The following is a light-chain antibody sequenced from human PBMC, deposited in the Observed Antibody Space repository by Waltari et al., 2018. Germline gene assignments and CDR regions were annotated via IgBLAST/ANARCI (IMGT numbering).Light chain of an antibody. CDR3: MQSLQTLWT. CDR1: QSLLHRNGNNY. J-gene: IGKJ1*01. V-gene: IGKV2-28*01. Sequence: DIVVTQSPLSLPVTPGEPASISCRSSQSLLHRNGNNYLDWYLQKPGQSPQLLIYLGSNRASGVPDRCSCSGSGTDFTLRISRVEAEDVGVYYCMQSLQTLWTFGQGTKVEIK. CDR2: LGS.